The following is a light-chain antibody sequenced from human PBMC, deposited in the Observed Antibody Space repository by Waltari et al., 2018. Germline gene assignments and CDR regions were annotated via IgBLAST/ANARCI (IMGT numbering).Light chain of an antibody. Sequence: QSALTQPASVSGSPGQSITISCTGTSSDVGGYNYVSWYQQPPAIAPKLSIYDFSNRPSGVSNRFSGSKSGNTASLTISGLQAEDEADYYCSSYTSSSTVVFGGGTKLTVL. CDR2: DFS. CDR3: SSYTSSSTVV. CDR1: SSDVGGYNY. V-gene: IGLV2-14*03. J-gene: IGLJ2*01.